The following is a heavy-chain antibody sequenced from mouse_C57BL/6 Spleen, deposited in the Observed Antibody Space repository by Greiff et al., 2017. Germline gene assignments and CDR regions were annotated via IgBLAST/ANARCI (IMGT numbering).Heavy chain of an antibody. CDR1: GFTFSSYA. CDR2: ISSGGDYI. D-gene: IGHD2-1*01. V-gene: IGHV5-9-1*02. Sequence: EVHLVESGEGLVKPGGSLKLSCAASGFTFSSYAMSWVRQTPEKRLEWVAYISSGGDYIYYADTVKGRFTISRDNARNTLYLQMSSLKSEDTAMYYCTSLYYGNSYYAMDYWGQGTSVTVSS. CDR3: TSLYYGNSYYAMDY. J-gene: IGHJ4*01.